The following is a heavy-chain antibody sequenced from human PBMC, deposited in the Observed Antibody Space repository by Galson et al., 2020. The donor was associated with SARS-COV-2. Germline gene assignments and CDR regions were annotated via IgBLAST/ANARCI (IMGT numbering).Heavy chain of an antibody. D-gene: IGHD3-9*01. CDR1: GGSISSASYY. V-gene: IGHV4-61*02. J-gene: IGHJ4*02. Sequence: SETLSLTCTVSGGSISSASYYWSWIRQPAGKGLAWIGRIYTSGTTNYNPSLKSRVTISVDTSKNQFSLKLSSVTAADTAVYYCARGGYDILTGYYNAAFDYWGQGTLVTVSS. CDR3: ARGGYDILTGYYNAAFDY. CDR2: IYTSGTT.